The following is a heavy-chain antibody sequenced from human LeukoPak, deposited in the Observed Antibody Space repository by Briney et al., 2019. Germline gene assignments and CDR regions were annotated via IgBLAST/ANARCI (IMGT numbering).Heavy chain of an antibody. J-gene: IGHJ5*02. D-gene: IGHD6-6*01. CDR1: GFTFSSYG. Sequence: GGSLRLSCAASGFTFSSYGMHWVRQAPGKGLEWVAVIWYDGSNKYYADSVKGRFTISRDNSKNTLYLQMNSLRAEDTAVYYCAREFKRSIAARAGFDPWGQGTLVTVSS. V-gene: IGHV3-33*01. CDR3: AREFKRSIAARAGFDP. CDR2: IWYDGSNK.